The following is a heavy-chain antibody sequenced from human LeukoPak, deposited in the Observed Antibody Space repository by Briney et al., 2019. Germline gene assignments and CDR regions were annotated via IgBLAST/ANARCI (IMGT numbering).Heavy chain of an antibody. CDR2: IIPVFGTA. D-gene: IGHD3-10*01. CDR1: GVTFNSHV. CDR3: ARGYYYGSESYWHTKWFDP. V-gene: IGHV1-69*05. J-gene: IGHJ5*02. Sequence: GASVKVSCKASGVTFNSHVISWLRQAPGQGLEWMGGIIPVFGTASYAEKFQGRVTITTDESTTTAYMEMSSLTSEDTAVYYCARGYYYGSESYWHTKWFDPWGQGTLVTVSS.